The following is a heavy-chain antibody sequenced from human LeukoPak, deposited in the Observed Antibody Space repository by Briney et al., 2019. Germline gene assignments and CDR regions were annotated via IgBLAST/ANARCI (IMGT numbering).Heavy chain of an antibody. J-gene: IGHJ4*02. CDR3: ASAYYYDSRPISFDY. Sequence: GESLKISCKGSGYSFTSYWIGWVRQMPGKGLGWMGIIYPGDSDTRYSPPFQGQVTISADKSISTAYLQWSSLKASDTAMYYCASAYYYDSRPISFDYWGQGTLVTVSS. CDR1: GYSFTSYW. CDR2: IYPGDSDT. V-gene: IGHV5-51*01. D-gene: IGHD3-22*01.